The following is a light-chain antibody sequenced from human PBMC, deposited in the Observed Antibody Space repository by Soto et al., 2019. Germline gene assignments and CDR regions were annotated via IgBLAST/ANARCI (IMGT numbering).Light chain of an antibody. CDR2: EVS. J-gene: IGLJ1*01. V-gene: IGLV2-14*01. CDR3: TSYRTTTTLLYV. Sequence: QSALTQPASVCGSPEQSITISCTGTSSDIGGYNFVSWYQHHPGRAPKLMIYEVSNRPSGVSNRFSGSKSGDTASLTISGLQAEDEADYYCTSYRTTTTLLYVFGTGTKVTVL. CDR1: SSDIGGYNF.